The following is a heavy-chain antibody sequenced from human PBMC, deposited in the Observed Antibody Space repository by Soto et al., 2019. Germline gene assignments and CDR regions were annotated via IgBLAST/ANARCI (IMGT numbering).Heavy chain of an antibody. V-gene: IGHV1-18*01. CDR3: ARNRYCSGGTCQREGAIDI. CDR2: ISAHNGNT. Sequence: QVQLVQSGAEVKKPGAAVEVSCKASGYSFTNYGISWVRQAPGQGLEWMGWISAHNGNTNYAQKFQGRVTKTTDTSTSTAYMELRSLRSDDTAVYYCARNRYCSGGTCQREGAIDIWGQGTMVTVSS. J-gene: IGHJ3*02. CDR1: GYSFTNYG. D-gene: IGHD2-15*01.